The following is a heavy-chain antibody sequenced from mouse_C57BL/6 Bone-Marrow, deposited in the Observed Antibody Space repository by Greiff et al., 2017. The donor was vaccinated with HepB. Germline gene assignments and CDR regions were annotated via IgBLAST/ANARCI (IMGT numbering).Heavy chain of an antibody. V-gene: IGHV1-62-2*01. CDR1: GYTFTEYT. D-gene: IGHD2-10*01. Sequence: VQLKQSGAELVKPGASVKLSCKASGYTFTEYTIHWVKQRSGQGLEWIGWFYPGSGSIKYNEKFKDKATLTADKSSSTVYMELSRLTSEDSAVYFCARHEDRSPTYSAWFAYWGQGTLVTVSA. CDR3: ARHEDRSPTYSAWFAY. CDR2: FYPGSGSI. J-gene: IGHJ3*01.